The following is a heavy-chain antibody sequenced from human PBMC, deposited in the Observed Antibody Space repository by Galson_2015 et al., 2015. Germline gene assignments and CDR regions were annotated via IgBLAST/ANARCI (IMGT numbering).Heavy chain of an antibody. D-gene: IGHD4-17*01. V-gene: IGHV3-49*03. CDR1: GFTFGDYA. Sequence: SLRLSCAASGFTFGDYAMSWFRQAPGKGLEWVGFIRSKAYGGTTEYAASVKGRFTISRDDSKSIAYLQMNSLKTEDTAVYYCTRGYDYGDYASFDPWGQGTLVTVSS. J-gene: IGHJ5*02. CDR3: TRGYDYGDYASFDP. CDR2: IRSKAYGGTT.